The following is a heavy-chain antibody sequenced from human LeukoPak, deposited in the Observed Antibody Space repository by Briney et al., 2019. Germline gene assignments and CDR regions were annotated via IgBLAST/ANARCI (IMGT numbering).Heavy chain of an antibody. V-gene: IGHV3-13*01. Sequence: GGSLRLSCAASGSTFSSFDMHRVRQPTGQGLEWVSTIGTASDTYYPGSVEGRFTLSRDNAKNSLYLQMNSLTAGDTAVYYCARGPPRGKYYYMDVWGKGTTVTVSS. CDR3: ARGPPRGKYYYMDV. D-gene: IGHD1-1*01. CDR1: GSTFSSFD. CDR2: IGTASDT. J-gene: IGHJ6*03.